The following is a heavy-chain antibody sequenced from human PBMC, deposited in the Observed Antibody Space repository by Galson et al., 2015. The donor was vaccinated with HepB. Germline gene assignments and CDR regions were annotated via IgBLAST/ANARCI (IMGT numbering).Heavy chain of an antibody. D-gene: IGHD2-21*01. CDR2: IYYSGST. V-gene: IGHV4-31*03. CDR3: AGQISYCNTDCYWSWFDP. J-gene: IGHJ5*02. Sequence: TLSLTCTVSGGSISRGDYYWSWIRQHPGKGPEWIGYIYYSGSTYSNPSLKSRVTISVDTSKNQFSLKLSSVTAADTAVYYCAGQISYCNTDCYWSWFDPWGQGTLVTVSS. CDR1: GGSISRGDYY.